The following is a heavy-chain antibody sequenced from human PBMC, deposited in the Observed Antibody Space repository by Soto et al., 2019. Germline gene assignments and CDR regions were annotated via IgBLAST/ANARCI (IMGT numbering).Heavy chain of an antibody. Sequence: GESLKISCCCSGYTFSSFWIAWVRHLPGKGLEWMGIIYPGDHETRYSPSFHGKVTISADKPINTAYLQWSSLEASDSAFYYCARSPRSSPYFDYWGQGALVTVSS. CDR1: GYTFSSFW. D-gene: IGHD6-13*01. CDR2: IYPGDHET. CDR3: ARSPRSSPYFDY. V-gene: IGHV5-51*01. J-gene: IGHJ4*02.